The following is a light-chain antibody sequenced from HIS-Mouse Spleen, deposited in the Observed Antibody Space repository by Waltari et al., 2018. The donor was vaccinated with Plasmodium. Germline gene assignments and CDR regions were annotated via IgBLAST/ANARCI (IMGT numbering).Light chain of an antibody. CDR3: CSYAGSYTYV. J-gene: IGLJ1*01. V-gene: IGLV2-11*02. CDR1: SSDVGGYNY. Sequence: QSALTQPRSVSGSPGPSVTISCTGTSSDVGGYNYVSWYQQHPGKAPKRMLYDLSKRPSGFPDRFSCSKSGNTASLTISGLQAEDEADYYCCSYAGSYTYVFGTGTKVTVL. CDR2: DLS.